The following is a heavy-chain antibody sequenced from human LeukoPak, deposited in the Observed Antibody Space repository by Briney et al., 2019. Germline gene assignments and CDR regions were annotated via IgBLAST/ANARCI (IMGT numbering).Heavy chain of an antibody. CDR2: ISWNSSNI. Sequence: GRSLRLSCAASGFTFDDYAMHWVRQAPGKGLEWVSCISWNSSNIVYADSVKGRFTISRDNAKNSLYLQMNSMRVEGTALYYCAKDGYRYGFYYYNMDVWGKGTTVTVSS. D-gene: IGHD5-18*01. CDR1: GFTFDDYA. CDR3: AKDGYRYGFYYYNMDV. V-gene: IGHV3-9*01. J-gene: IGHJ6*03.